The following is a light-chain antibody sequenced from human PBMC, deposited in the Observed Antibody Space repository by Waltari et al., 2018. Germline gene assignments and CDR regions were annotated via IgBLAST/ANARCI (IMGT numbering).Light chain of an antibody. CDR2: EVS. V-gene: IGLV2-8*01. J-gene: IGLJ2*01. Sequence: HSALTQPPSASGSPGQSVTIPCTGPSRDVGGYNYVSWYQQHPGKAPKVMMYEVSKRPSGVPDRFSGSKSGNTASLTVSGLQAEDEADYYCSSYGGRSSVVFGGGTKLTVL. CDR1: SRDVGGYNY. CDR3: SSYGGRSSVV.